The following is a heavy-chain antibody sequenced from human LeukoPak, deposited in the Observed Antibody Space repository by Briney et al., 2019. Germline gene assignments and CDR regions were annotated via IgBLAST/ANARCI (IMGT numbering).Heavy chain of an antibody. CDR1: GFIFSSYA. CDR2: ISYDGSNK. CDR3: ANTLSTKDGYNLPFFDY. V-gene: IGHV3-30*04. J-gene: IGHJ4*02. Sequence: GRSLRLSCEASGFIFSSYAMHWVRQAPGKGLEWVAVISYDGSNKYYADSVKGRFTISRDNSKNTLYLQMNSLRAEDTAVYYCANTLSTKDGYNLPFFDYWGQGTLVTVSS. D-gene: IGHD5-24*01.